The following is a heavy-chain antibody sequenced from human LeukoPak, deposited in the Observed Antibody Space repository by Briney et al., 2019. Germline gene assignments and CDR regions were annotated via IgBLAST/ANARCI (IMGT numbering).Heavy chain of an antibody. Sequence: NSSETLSLTCAVSRVSFDDYYWSWVRHTPGKGLEWIGEINHSGYTNISPSLKSRVTLSIDTSRKQFSLNLRSVTVADTGIYYCTRMTAGHDYWGQGTLVTVSS. CDR2: INHSGYT. CDR1: RVSFDDYY. J-gene: IGHJ4*02. D-gene: IGHD2-21*02. V-gene: IGHV4-34*01. CDR3: TRMTAGHDY.